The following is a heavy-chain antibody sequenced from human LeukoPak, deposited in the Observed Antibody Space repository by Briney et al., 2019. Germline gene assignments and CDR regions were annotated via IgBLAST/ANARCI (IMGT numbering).Heavy chain of an antibody. V-gene: IGHV3-53*01. CDR2: IFSGGNT. J-gene: IGHJ3*02. Sequence: GGSLRLSCGASGFTVSNHHMSWVRQTPGKGLEWVSVIFSGGNTYYIDSVKGRFTISRDNSKNTLYPQMNRLRAEDTAVYYCARDGGWPGYFDIWGQGTMVTVSS. CDR3: ARDGGWPGYFDI. D-gene: IGHD3-16*01. CDR1: GFTVSNHH.